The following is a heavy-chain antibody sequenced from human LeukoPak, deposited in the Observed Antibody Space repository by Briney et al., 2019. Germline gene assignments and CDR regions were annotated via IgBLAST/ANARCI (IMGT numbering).Heavy chain of an antibody. CDR3: AKSMAGYCDSTIDN. CDR1: GFIVSSDY. Sequence: GGSLRLSCAVSGFIVSSDYMSWVRQAPGKGLEWVSVIYSGGNTYYADSVKGRSTISRDNSKNMLYLQMNSLRAEDTAVYYCAKSMAGYCDSTIDNWGQGTLVTVSS. D-gene: IGHD2-2*01. CDR2: IYSGGNT. J-gene: IGHJ4*02. V-gene: IGHV3-53*01.